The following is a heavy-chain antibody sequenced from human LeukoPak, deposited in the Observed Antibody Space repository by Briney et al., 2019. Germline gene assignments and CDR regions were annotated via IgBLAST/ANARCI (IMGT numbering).Heavy chain of an antibody. V-gene: IGHV3-23*01. J-gene: IGHJ4*02. D-gene: IGHD3-10*01. CDR1: GFTFSSYA. CDR2: ISGSGGST. CDR3: AKTRFTVVQEFLVWAPFDY. Sequence: QPGGSLRLSCAASGFTFSSYAMSWVRQAPGKGLEWVSAISGSGGSTYYADSVKGRFTISRDNSKNTLYLQMNSLRAEDTAVYYCAKTRFTVVQEFLVWAPFDYWGQGTLVTVSS.